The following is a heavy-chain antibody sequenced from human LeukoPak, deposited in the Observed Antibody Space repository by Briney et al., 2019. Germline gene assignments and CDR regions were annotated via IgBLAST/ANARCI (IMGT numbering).Heavy chain of an antibody. CDR1: GGTFSIYA. D-gene: IGHD4-11*01. CDR3: ARGYSNRNGFDP. V-gene: IGHV1-69*04. J-gene: IGHJ5*02. CDR2: IIPILGIA. Sequence: SVKVSFKASGGTFSIYAISWVRQAPGQGLEWMGRIIPILGIANYAQKFQGRVTITADKSTSTAYMELSSLRSEDTAVYYCARGYSNRNGFDPWGQGTLVTVSS.